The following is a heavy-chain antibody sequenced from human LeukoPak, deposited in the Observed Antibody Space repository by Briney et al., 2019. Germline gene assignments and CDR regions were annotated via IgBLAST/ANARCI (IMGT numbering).Heavy chain of an antibody. D-gene: IGHD6-13*01. Sequence: KVSCKASGYTFTSYWIGWVRQMPGKGLEWMGIIYPGDSDTRYSPSFQGQVTISADKSISTAYLQWSSLKASDTAMYYCARRGSSSWYLDYWGQGTLVTVSS. CDR3: ARRGSSSWYLDY. CDR2: IYPGDSDT. CDR1: GYTFTSYW. J-gene: IGHJ4*02. V-gene: IGHV5-51*01.